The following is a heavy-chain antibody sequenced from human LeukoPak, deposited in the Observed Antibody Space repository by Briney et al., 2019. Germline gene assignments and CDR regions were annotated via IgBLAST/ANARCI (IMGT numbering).Heavy chain of an antibody. Sequence: GGSLRLSCAASGITFSSYWMHWVRHAPGKGLVWVSRINTDGSTTSYADSVKGRFTISRDNAKNTLSLQMNSLRDEDTAVYYCARAGSGWYDYWGQGTLVTVSS. CDR2: INTDGSTT. CDR3: ARAGSGWYDY. J-gene: IGHJ4*02. V-gene: IGHV3-74*01. CDR1: GITFSSYW. D-gene: IGHD6-19*01.